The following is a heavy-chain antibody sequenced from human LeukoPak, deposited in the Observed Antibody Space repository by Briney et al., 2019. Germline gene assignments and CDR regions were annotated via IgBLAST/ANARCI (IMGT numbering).Heavy chain of an antibody. CDR3: ARDKSSGYYYFDY. V-gene: IGHV3-23*01. D-gene: IGHD3-22*01. CDR1: GFTFSSYA. Sequence: GGSLRLSCAASGFTFSSYAMSWVRQAPGKGLEWVSAINTPGGGTYYAASVKGRFTISRDNSKNTLYLQMNSLRAEDTALYYCARDKSSGYYYFDYWGQGTLVTVSS. CDR2: INTPGGGT. J-gene: IGHJ4*02.